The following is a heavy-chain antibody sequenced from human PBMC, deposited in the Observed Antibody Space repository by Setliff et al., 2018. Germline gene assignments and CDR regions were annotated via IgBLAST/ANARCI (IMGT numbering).Heavy chain of an antibody. Sequence: PGGSLRLSCAASGFSLSSFRMTWIRQPPGKGLEWVSSISSTGDDIYYTDPVKGRFTISRDNAENSLYLQMNSLRVEDTAVYFCARAQNIFGGNFDSWGQGTLVTVSS. J-gene: IGHJ4*02. CDR1: GFSLSSFR. CDR2: ISSTGDDI. D-gene: IGHD3-3*01. CDR3: ARAQNIFGGNFDS. V-gene: IGHV3-21*01.